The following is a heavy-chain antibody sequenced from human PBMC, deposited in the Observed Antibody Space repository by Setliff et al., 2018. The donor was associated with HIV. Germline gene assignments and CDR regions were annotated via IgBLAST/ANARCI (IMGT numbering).Heavy chain of an antibody. CDR3: TTQSLS. CDR1: GFTFSNAW. J-gene: IGHJ4*02. V-gene: IGHV3-15*01. Sequence: GGSLRLSCAASGFTFSNAWMSWVRQAPGKGLEWVGHIKIKADGGTTDYAAPVNGRFTISRDDSKNTLYLQMNSLKTEDTAVYYCTTQSLSWGQGTLVTVPS. CDR2: IKIKADGGTT.